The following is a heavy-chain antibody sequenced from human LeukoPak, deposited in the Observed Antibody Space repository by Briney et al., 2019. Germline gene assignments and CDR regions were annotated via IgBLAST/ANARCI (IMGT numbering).Heavy chain of an antibody. CDR2: IGTAGDT. Sequence: PGGSLRLSCAASGFTLSNFAMHWVRQATGKGLEWVSAIGTAGDTFYPGSVKGRFTISRENAKNSLYLQMNNLRAEDTAVYYCAKVRLYCSGGSSCYYHPFDYWGQGTLVTVSS. V-gene: IGHV3-13*01. J-gene: IGHJ4*02. D-gene: IGHD2-15*01. CDR3: AKVRLYCSGGSSCYYHPFDY. CDR1: GFTLSNFA.